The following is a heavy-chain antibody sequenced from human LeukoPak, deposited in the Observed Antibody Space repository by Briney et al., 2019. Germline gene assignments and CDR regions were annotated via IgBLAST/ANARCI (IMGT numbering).Heavy chain of an antibody. J-gene: IGHJ5*02. Sequence: ASVKVSCKASGGTFSSYAISWVRQAPGQGLEWMGRIIPIFGIANYAQKFQGRVTITADKSTSTAYMELSSLRSEDTAVYYCASAYYYDSSGYLNWFDPWGQGTLVTVSS. CDR1: GGTFSSYA. V-gene: IGHV1-69*04. D-gene: IGHD3-22*01. CDR2: IIPIFGIA. CDR3: ASAYYYDSSGYLNWFDP.